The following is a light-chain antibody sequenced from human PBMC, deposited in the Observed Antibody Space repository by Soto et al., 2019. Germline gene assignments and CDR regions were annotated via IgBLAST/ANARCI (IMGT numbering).Light chain of an antibody. J-gene: IGKJ5*01. CDR3: QQLNSYPIA. V-gene: IGKV1-9*01. Sequence: DIQLTQSPSFLSASVGDRVTITCLASQGISSYLAWYQQKPGKAPKLLISAASTLQSGVPSRFSGSGYGTEFTLTISSLQPEDFATYYCQQLNSYPIAFGQGTRLEIK. CDR2: AAS. CDR1: QGISSY.